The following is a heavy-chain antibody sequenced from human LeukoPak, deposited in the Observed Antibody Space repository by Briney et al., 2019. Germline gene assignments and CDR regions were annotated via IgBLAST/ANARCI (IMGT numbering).Heavy chain of an antibody. D-gene: IGHD3-22*01. V-gene: IGHV3-23*01. CDR1: GLTFSSYG. CDR2: ISGSGGST. Sequence: GGSLRLSCAASGLTFSSYGMSWVRQAPGKGLEWVSAISGSGGSTYYADSVKGRFTISRDNSKNTLYLQMNSLRAEDTAVYYCAKPDRYDSSGSTLDYWGQGTLVTVSS. CDR3: AKPDRYDSSGSTLDY. J-gene: IGHJ4*02.